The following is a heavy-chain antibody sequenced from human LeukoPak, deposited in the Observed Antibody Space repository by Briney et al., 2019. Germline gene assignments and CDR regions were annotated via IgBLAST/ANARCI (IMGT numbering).Heavy chain of an antibody. CDR3: ASGRPLGFDY. J-gene: IGHJ4*02. Sequence: SETLSLTCSVSGGSVATRNYYWTWIRQPPGKGLEWIGYIYYSGTTNYNPSLKSRVTISVDTSKNQFSLKLSSVTAADTAVYYCASGRPLGFDYWGQGTLVTVSS. D-gene: IGHD1-26*01. CDR2: IYYSGTT. CDR1: GGSVATRNYY. V-gene: IGHV4-61*01.